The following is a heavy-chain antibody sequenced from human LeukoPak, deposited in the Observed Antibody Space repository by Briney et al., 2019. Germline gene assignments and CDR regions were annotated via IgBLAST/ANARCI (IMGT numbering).Heavy chain of an antibody. Sequence: PSETLSLTCTVSGGSISSSSYYWGWIRQPPWKGLEWIGSIYYSGSTYYNPSLKSRVTISVDTSKNQFSLKLSSVTAADTAVYYCARGSIAARGPFDYWGQGTLVTVSS. CDR2: IYYSGST. J-gene: IGHJ4*02. CDR1: GGSISSSSYY. V-gene: IGHV4-39*07. D-gene: IGHD6-6*01. CDR3: ARGSIAARGPFDY.